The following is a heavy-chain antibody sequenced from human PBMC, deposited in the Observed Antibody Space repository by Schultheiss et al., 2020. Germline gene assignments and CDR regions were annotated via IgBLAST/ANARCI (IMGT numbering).Heavy chain of an antibody. CDR1: GFTFSSYD. Sequence: GESLKISCAASGFTFSSYDMHWVRQATGKGLEWVSAIGTAGDTYYPGSVKGRFTISRENAKNSLYLQMNSLRAGDTAVYYCARGASIAAAGTDRQTYYYYGMDVWGQGTTVTVSS. D-gene: IGHD6-13*01. V-gene: IGHV3-13*01. CDR3: ARGASIAAAGTDRQTYYYYGMDV. J-gene: IGHJ6*02. CDR2: IGTAGDT.